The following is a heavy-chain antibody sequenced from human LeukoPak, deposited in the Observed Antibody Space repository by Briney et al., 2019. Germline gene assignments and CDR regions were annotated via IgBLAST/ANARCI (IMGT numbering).Heavy chain of an antibody. J-gene: IGHJ4*02. CDR2: ISGSGGST. Sequence: GGSLRLSCAASGFTFSSYRMNWVRQAPGKGLEWVSAISGSGGSTYYADSVKGRSTISRDNSKNTLYLQMNSLRAEDTAVYYCAKIMITFGGVIAPGYFDYWGQGTLVTVSS. CDR3: AKIMITFGGVIAPGYFDY. D-gene: IGHD3-16*02. V-gene: IGHV3-23*01. CDR1: GFTFSSYR.